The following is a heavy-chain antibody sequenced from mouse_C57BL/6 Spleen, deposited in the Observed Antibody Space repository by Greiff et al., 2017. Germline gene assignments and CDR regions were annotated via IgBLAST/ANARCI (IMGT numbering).Heavy chain of an antibody. D-gene: IGHD2-1*01. Sequence: QVQLQQSGPELVKPGASVKISCKASGYAFSSSWMNWVKQRPGKGLEWIGRIYPGDGDTNYNGKFKGKATLTADKSSSTAHMQLSSLTSEDSAVYFCAREGDNGNLYFDVWGTGTTVTVSS. CDR2: IYPGDGDT. V-gene: IGHV1-82*01. J-gene: IGHJ1*03. CDR1: GYAFSSSW. CDR3: AREGDNGNLYFDV.